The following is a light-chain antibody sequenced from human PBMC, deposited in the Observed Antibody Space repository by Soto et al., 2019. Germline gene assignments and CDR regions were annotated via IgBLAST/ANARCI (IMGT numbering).Light chain of an antibody. CDR3: KQYNRYSPLYT. Sequence: DIQMTQSPSTLSASVGDRVTITCRASQSISSWLAWYQQKPGKAPKLLIYDASSLESGVPSRFSGSGSGTEFTLTIISLPPDDFATYYCKQYNRYSPLYTFGQGTKLKSK. V-gene: IGKV1-5*01. J-gene: IGKJ2*01. CDR2: DAS. CDR1: QSISSW.